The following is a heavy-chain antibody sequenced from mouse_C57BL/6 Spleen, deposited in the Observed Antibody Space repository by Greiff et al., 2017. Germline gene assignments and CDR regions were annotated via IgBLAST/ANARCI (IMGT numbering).Heavy chain of an antibody. Sequence: QVQLQQSGPELVKPGASVKISCKASGYAFSSSWMNWVKQRPGKGLEWIGRIYPGDGDTNYNGKFKGKATLTADKSSSTAYMQLSSLTSEDSAVYFCAYGSSYSHWYFDVWGTGTTVTVSS. J-gene: IGHJ1*03. CDR1: GYAFSSSW. V-gene: IGHV1-82*01. D-gene: IGHD1-1*01. CDR2: IYPGDGDT. CDR3: AYGSSYSHWYFDV.